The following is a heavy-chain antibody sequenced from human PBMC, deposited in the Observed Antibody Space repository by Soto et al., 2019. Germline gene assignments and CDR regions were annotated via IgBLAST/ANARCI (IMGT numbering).Heavy chain of an antibody. D-gene: IGHD6-13*01. CDR1: GFTFSRHA. J-gene: IGHJ4*02. CDR3: AKVSSSWYAGFFDL. CDR2: LSDRGGSI. V-gene: IGHV3-23*01. Sequence: EVQLLESGGGLVQPGGSLRLSCTASGFTFSRHAMTWVRQAPGKGLEWVSGLSDRGGSIYYADSVKGRFTISRDNSMNTLYLQMNTLRAEDTAIYYCAKVSSSWYAGFFDLWGQGTLVTVS.